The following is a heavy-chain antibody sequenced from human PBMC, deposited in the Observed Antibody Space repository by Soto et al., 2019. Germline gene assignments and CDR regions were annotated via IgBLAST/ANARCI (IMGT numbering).Heavy chain of an antibody. CDR3: AKDPGRFYGDFDY. Sequence: GGSLRLSCAASGFTFSNYEMHWVRQAPGKGLEWVSAISGSGGSTYYADSVKGRFTISRDNSKNTLYLQMNSLRAEDTAVYYCAKDPGRFYGDFDYWGQGTLVTVSS. V-gene: IGHV3-23*01. CDR1: GFTFSNYE. D-gene: IGHD4-17*01. CDR2: ISGSGGST. J-gene: IGHJ4*02.